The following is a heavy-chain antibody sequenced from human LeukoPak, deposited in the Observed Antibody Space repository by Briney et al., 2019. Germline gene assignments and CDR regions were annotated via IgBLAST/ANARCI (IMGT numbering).Heavy chain of an antibody. D-gene: IGHD3-10*01. V-gene: IGHV1-18*01. CDR2: ISAHNGNT. Sequence: ASVKVSCKASGYTLTNYCISWVRQAPGQGLEWMGWISAHNGNTDYAQKFQGRVTMTTDKATSTASMELKSLRSDDTDVYYCARNPPQYSGSGIHIWFDPWGQGTLVTVSS. J-gene: IGHJ5*02. CDR1: GYTLTNYC. CDR3: ARNPPQYSGSGIHIWFDP.